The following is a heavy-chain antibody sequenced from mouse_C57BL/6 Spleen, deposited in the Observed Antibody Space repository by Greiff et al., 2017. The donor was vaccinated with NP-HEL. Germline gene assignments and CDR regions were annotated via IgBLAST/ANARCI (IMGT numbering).Heavy chain of an antibody. CDR2: IWRGGST. D-gene: IGHD1-1*01. CDR3: ARIVPHYYGSSLYAMDY. Sequence: VKLQESGPGLVQPSQSLSITCTVSGFSLTSYGVHWVRQSPGKGLEWLGVIWRGGSTDYNAAFISRLSISKDNSKSQVFFKMNSLQADDTAIYYCARIVPHYYGSSLYAMDYWGQGTSVTVSS. V-gene: IGHV2-2*01. CDR1: GFSLTSYG. J-gene: IGHJ4*01.